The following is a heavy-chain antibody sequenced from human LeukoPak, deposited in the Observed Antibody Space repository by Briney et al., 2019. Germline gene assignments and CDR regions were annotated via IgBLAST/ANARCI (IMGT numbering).Heavy chain of an antibody. Sequence: ASVKVSCKASGYTFTGYYTHWVRQAPGQGLEWMGRINPNSGGTNYAQKFQGRVTMTRDTSISTAYMELSRLRSDDTAVYYCARGADSSGISDFDYWGQGTLVTVSS. V-gene: IGHV1-2*06. J-gene: IGHJ4*02. D-gene: IGHD6-19*01. CDR2: INPNSGGT. CDR1: GYTFTGYY. CDR3: ARGADSSGISDFDY.